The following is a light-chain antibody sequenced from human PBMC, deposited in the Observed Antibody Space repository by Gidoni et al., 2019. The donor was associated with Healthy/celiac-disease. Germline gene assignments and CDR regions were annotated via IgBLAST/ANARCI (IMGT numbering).Light chain of an antibody. V-gene: IGKV1-9*01. CDR1: QGISSY. Sequence: DIQLTQSPSFLSASVGDRVTITCRASQGISSYLAWYQQKPGKAPKLLIYAASTLQSGVPSRFSGSGSGTEFTLTIRSLQPEDFATYYCQQLNSYPLYTFXXXTKLEIK. J-gene: IGKJ2*01. CDR3: QQLNSYPLYT. CDR2: AAS.